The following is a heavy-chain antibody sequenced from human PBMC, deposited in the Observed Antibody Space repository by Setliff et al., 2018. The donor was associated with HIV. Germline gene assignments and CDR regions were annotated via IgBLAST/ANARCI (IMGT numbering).Heavy chain of an antibody. V-gene: IGHV4-39*07. Sequence: SETLSLTCIVSGASITTDTYYWAWIRQTPGKGLEWIADIAYSGTTMYTNYNPSLESRVIVSEDTSRDQFFLKLTSVTADDTAIYYRARGPPFAYWGQGLLVTVSS. CDR1: GASITTDTYY. J-gene: IGHJ4*02. CDR2: IAYSGTTMYT. CDR3: ARGPPFAY.